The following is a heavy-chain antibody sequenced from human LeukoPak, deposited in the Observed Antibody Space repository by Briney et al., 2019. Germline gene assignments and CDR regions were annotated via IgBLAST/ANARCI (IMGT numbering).Heavy chain of an antibody. CDR1: GFTFGDYA. Sequence: GGSLRLSCTASGFTFGDYAVTWFRQAPGKGLEWVCFISSKLYGETKEYAASVKGRFNVSRDDSKSIGYLQMNSLKTEDTAVYYCVRDGQLPLFDYWGQGTLVTVSS. J-gene: IGHJ4*02. V-gene: IGHV3-49*03. CDR3: VRDGQLPLFDY. CDR2: ISSKLYGETK. D-gene: IGHD4-23*01.